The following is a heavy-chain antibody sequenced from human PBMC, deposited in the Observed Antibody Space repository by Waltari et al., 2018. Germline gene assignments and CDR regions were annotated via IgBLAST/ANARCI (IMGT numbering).Heavy chain of an antibody. CDR3: ARVVSSGWSPGACDI. V-gene: IGHV4-59*01. Sequence: QVQLQVSGPGLVKPSETLSLTCTVSGGSISSYYWSWIRQPPGKGLEWIGYIYYSGSTNYNPSLKSRVTISVDTSKNQFSLKLSSVTAADTAVYYCARVVSSGWSPGACDIWGQGTMVTVSS. CDR1: GGSISSYY. D-gene: IGHD6-19*01. J-gene: IGHJ3*02. CDR2: IYYSGST.